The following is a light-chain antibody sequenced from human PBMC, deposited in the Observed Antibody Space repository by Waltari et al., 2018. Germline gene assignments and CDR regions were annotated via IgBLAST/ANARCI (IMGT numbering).Light chain of an antibody. Sequence: DIVLTQFPGTLSLSAGERATLSCRASPSIGKYLAWYQLRPGQAPWLLIYDAYIRAAGIPDRFSGSGSGTDFSLTISRLEPDDFAMYYCQHYVRLPVTFGQGTKVEIK. CDR2: DAY. J-gene: IGKJ1*01. V-gene: IGKV3-20*01. CDR1: PSIGKY. CDR3: QHYVRLPVT.